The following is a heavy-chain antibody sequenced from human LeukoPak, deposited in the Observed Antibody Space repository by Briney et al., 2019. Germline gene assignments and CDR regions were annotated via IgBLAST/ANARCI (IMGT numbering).Heavy chain of an antibody. CDR3: AKGGSGWRWCDY. V-gene: IGHV3-23*01. D-gene: IGHD6-19*01. J-gene: IGHJ4*02. CDR1: GFTFSSYG. Sequence: PGGSLRLSCAASGFTFSSYGMHWVRQAPGKGLEWVSAISGSGGSTYYADSVKGRFTISRDNSKNTLYLQMNSLRAEDTAVYYCAKGGSGWRWCDYWGQGTLVTVSS. CDR2: ISGSGGST.